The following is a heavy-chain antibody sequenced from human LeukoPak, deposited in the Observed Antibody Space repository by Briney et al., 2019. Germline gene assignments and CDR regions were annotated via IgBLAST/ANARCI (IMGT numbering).Heavy chain of an antibody. CDR2: INHSGST. CDR3: AGRPPRRDYYYYYMDV. Sequence: SETLSLTCAVYGGSFSGYYWSWIRQPPGKGLEWIGEINHSGSTNYNPSLKSRVTISVDTSKNQFSLKLSSVTAADTAVYYCAGRPPRRDYYYYYMDVWGKGTTVTVSS. CDR1: GGSFSGYY. J-gene: IGHJ6*03. D-gene: IGHD6-6*01. V-gene: IGHV4-34*01.